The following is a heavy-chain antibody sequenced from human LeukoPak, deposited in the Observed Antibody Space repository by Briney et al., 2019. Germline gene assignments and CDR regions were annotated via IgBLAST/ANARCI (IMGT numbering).Heavy chain of an antibody. CDR1: GGSISSYY. CDR3: ARAYCGGDCPYYYYGMDV. V-gene: IGHV4-59*01. D-gene: IGHD2-21*02. Sequence: SETLSLTCTVSGGSISSYYWSWIRQPPGKGLEWIGYIYYSGSTNYNPSLKSRVTISVDTSKNQFSLKLSSVTAADTAVYYCARAYCGGDCPYYYYGMDVWGQGTTATVSS. J-gene: IGHJ6*02. CDR2: IYYSGST.